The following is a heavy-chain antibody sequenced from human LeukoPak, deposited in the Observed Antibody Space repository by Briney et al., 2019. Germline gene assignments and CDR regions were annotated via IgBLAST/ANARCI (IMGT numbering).Heavy chain of an antibody. CDR2: ISYDGHNK. J-gene: IGHJ4*02. Sequence: GGSLRLSCAASGFTFSSYGMHWVRQAPGKGLEWVAVISYDGHNKYFADSVKGRFTISRDNSKNTLYLQMNSLRAEDTAVYYCAKEPNYYGSGSLDYWGQGTLVTVSS. D-gene: IGHD3-10*01. CDR3: AKEPNYYGSGSLDY. V-gene: IGHV3-30*18. CDR1: GFTFSSYG.